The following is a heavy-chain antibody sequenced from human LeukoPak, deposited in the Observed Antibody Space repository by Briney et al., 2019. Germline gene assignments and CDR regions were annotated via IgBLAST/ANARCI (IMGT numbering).Heavy chain of an antibody. CDR2: IVVGSGNT. CDR3: ASTTGTTRAFDT. J-gene: IGHJ3*02. CDR1: GFTFTSSA. Sequence: ASVKVSCKASGFTFTSSAMQWVRQARGQRLEWIGWIVVGSGNTNYAQKFQERVTITRDMSTSTAYMELSSLRSEDTAVYYCASTTGTTRAFDTWGQGTMVTVSS. D-gene: IGHD1-1*01. V-gene: IGHV1-58*02.